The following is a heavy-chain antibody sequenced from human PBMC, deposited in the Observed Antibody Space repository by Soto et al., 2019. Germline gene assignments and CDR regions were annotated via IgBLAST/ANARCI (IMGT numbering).Heavy chain of an antibody. CDR2: ISSSGSTI. V-gene: IGHV3-48*03. CDR3: ARLYSSGCIDALDI. Sequence: GGSLRLSCAASGFTFSSYEMNWVRQAPGKGLEWVSYISSSGSTIYYADSVKGRLTISRDNAKNSLYLQMNSLGAEDTAVYYCARLYSSGCIDALDIWGQGTMVTVSS. D-gene: IGHD6-19*01. J-gene: IGHJ3*02. CDR1: GFTFSSYE.